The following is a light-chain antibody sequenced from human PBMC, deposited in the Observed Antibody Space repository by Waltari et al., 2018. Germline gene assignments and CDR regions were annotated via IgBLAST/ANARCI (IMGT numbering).Light chain of an antibody. Sequence: EIVLTQSPGTLSFSPVERAPLSCRTSQTSRTTYLAWYQQKRAQPPRLLIYGAFNRATGIPDRCSGSGSGTDFTLTISRLEPEDFAVYYCQQFDNSRYTFGQGTKVEIK. CDR2: GAF. J-gene: IGKJ2*01. CDR3: QQFDNSRYT. CDR1: QTSRTTY. V-gene: IGKV3-20*01.